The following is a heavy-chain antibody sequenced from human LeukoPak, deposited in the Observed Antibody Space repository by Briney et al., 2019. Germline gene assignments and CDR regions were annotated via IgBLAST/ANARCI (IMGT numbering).Heavy chain of an antibody. V-gene: IGHV3-48*02. CDR1: GFTFSGYS. J-gene: IGHJ4*02. D-gene: IGHD4-17*01. CDR3: ARDLRRGDYVDY. CDR2: ISSSSNTI. Sequence: GGSLRLSCAASGFTFSGYSMNWVRQAPGKGRECVSYISSSSNTIYYADSVKGRFTISRDNAKNSLYLQMNSLRDEDTAVYYCARDLRRGDYVDYWGQGTLVTVSS.